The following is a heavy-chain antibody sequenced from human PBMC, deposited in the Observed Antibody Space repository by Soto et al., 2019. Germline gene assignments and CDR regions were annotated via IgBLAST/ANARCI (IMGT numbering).Heavy chain of an antibody. CDR1: GFTFSSYA. D-gene: IGHD6-19*01. CDR2: ISYDGSNK. Sequence: QVQLVESGGGVVQPGRSLRLSCAASGFTFSSYAMHWVRQAPGKGLEWVAVISYDGSNKYYADSVKGRFTISRDNSKNTLYLQMNSLRAEDTAVYYCAGVEMAANHYFDYWGQGTLVTVSS. V-gene: IGHV3-30-3*01. J-gene: IGHJ4*02. CDR3: AGVEMAANHYFDY.